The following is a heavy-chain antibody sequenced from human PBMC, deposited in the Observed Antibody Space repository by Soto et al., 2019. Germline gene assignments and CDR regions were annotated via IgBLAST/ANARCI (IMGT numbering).Heavy chain of an antibody. Sequence: APGKVSCKACGYSFTSYGISCVRQAPGQGLEWMGWISAYNGNTNYAQKLQGRVTMTTDTSTSTAYMELRSLRSDDTAMYYCARVWTDTASDYWGQGTLVTVSS. CDR2: ISAYNGNT. D-gene: IGHD5-18*01. CDR3: ARVWTDTASDY. CDR1: GYSFTSYG. V-gene: IGHV1-18*01. J-gene: IGHJ4*02.